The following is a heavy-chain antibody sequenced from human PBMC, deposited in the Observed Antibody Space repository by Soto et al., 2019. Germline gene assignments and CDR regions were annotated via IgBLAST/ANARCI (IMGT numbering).Heavy chain of an antibody. CDR1: GYSFTSYW. CDR3: ARHYCSSTSCYPVYYYYYGMDV. Sequence: GESLRISCKGSGYSFTSYWIGWVRQMPGKGLEWMGIIYPGDSDTRYSPSFQGQVTISADRSISTAYLQWSSLKASDTAMYYCARHYCSSTSCYPVYYYYYGMDVWGQGTTVTVSS. V-gene: IGHV5-51*01. D-gene: IGHD2-2*01. J-gene: IGHJ6*02. CDR2: IYPGDSDT.